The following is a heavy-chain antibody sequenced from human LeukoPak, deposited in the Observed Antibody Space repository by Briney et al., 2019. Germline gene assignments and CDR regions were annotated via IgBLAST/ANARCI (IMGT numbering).Heavy chain of an antibody. V-gene: IGHV3-30-3*01. J-gene: IGHJ4*02. CDR3: ASSPDSSGYRGYFDY. CDR1: GFTFSSYA. Sequence: PERSLRLSCAASGFTFSSYAMHWVRQAPGKGLEWVAVISYDGSNKYYADSVKGRFTISRDNSKNTLYLQTSNLRTEDTAVYYCASSPDSSGYRGYFDYWGQGSPVTVSS. D-gene: IGHD3-22*01. CDR2: ISYDGSNK.